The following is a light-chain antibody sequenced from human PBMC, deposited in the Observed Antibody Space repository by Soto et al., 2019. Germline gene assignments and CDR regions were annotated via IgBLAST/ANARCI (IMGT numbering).Light chain of an antibody. CDR3: XQFGSSPGFT. CDR1: QSINNRY. CDR2: AAS. V-gene: IGKV3-20*01. Sequence: EIVLTQSPGTLSLSPGERATLSCRASQSINNRYLAWYQQKPGQAPRLLIYAASSRATGIPDRFSGSGSGTXFXXXXXXXEXEDFAVXXCXQFGSSPGFTFGPGTKVDIK. J-gene: IGKJ3*01.